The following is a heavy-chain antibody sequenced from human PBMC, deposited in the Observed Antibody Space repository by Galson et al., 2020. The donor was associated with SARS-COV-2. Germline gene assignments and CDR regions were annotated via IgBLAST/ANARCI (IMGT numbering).Heavy chain of an antibody. CDR3: AKDRDSSGFYGMDV. CDR1: GFTFDDYA. J-gene: IGHJ6*02. V-gene: IGHV3-9*01. Sequence: SLKISCAASGFTFDDYAMHWVRQAPGKGLEWVSGISWNSGNIGNADSVKGRFTISRDNAKNSLYLQMNRLRPEDTALYYCAKDRDSSGFYGMDVWGQGTTVTVSS. CDR2: ISWNSGNI. D-gene: IGHD6-19*01.